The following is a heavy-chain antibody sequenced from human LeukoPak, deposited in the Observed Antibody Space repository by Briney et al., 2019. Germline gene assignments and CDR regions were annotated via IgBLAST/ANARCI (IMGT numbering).Heavy chain of an antibody. J-gene: IGHJ4*02. D-gene: IGHD1-14*01. CDR2: IYYSGST. Sequence: SETLSLTCTVSGGSISSYYWSWIRQPPGKGLEWIGYIYYSGSTNYNPSLKSRVTISVDTSKNQFSLKLSSVTAADTAVYYCARHHRSYSFDYWGQGTLVTVSS. V-gene: IGHV4-59*08. CDR1: GGSISSYY. CDR3: ARHHRSYSFDY.